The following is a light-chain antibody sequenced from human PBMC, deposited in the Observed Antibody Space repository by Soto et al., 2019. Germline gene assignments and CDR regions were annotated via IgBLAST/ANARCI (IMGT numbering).Light chain of an antibody. J-gene: IGKJ2*01. CDR2: DAS. Sequence: EVVMTQSPVTLSVSPGERATLSCRASQSVRNKLAWYQQKPGQAPRLLIYDASTRDTGIPVRFSGSGSGTEFTLTISSLQSEDFAVYYCQQYNNWPETFGLGTKLEIK. CDR1: QSVRNK. V-gene: IGKV3-15*01. CDR3: QQYNNWPET.